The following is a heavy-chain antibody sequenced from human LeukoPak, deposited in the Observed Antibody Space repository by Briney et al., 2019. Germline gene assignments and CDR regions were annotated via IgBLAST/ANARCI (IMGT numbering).Heavy chain of an antibody. V-gene: IGHV6-1*01. J-gene: IGHJ6*02. CDR1: GDSVSSNSAA. CDR3: AVTMSYWGQTDYYYYGMDV. D-gene: IGHD7-27*01. CDR2: TYYRSKWYN. Sequence: SQTLSLTCAISGDSVSSNSAAWNWIRQSPSRGLEWLGRTYYRSKWYNDYAVSVKSRITINPDASKNQFSLQLNSVTPEDTAVYYCAVTMSYWGQTDYYYYGMDVWGQGTTVTVSS.